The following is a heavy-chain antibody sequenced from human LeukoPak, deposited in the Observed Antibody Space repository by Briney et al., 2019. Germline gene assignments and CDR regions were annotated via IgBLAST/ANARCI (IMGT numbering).Heavy chain of an antibody. CDR1: GGSISSYY. J-gene: IGHJ6*03. CDR2: IYTSGST. D-gene: IGHD6-6*01. Sequence: SETLSLTCTVSGGSISSYYWSWIRQPAGKGLEWIGHIYTSGSTNYNPSLKSRVTMSVDTSKNQFSLKLSSVTAADTAVYYCARGAQEYSSSSRYYYYYMDVWGKGTTVTVSS. CDR3: ARGAQEYSSSSRYYYYYMDV. V-gene: IGHV4-4*07.